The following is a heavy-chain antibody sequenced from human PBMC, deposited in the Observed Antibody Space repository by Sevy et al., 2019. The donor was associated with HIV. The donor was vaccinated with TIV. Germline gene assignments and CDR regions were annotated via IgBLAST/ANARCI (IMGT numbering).Heavy chain of an antibody. J-gene: IGHJ6*02. V-gene: IGHV7-4-1*02. D-gene: IGHD6-19*01. Sequence: ASVKVSCKASGYTFTSYAMNWVRQAPGQGLEWMGWINTNTGNPTYAQGFTGRFVFSLDTSVSTAYLQISSLKAEDTAVYYCARDFSRYRWLVQGYYYYGMDVWGQGTTVTVSS. CDR2: INTNTGNP. CDR1: GYTFTSYA. CDR3: ARDFSRYRWLVQGYYYYGMDV.